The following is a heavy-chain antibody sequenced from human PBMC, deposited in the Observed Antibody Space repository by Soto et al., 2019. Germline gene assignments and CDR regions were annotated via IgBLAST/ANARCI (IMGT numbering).Heavy chain of an antibody. Sequence: ASVKVSCKASGYTFTSYAMHWVRQAPGQRLEWMGWINAGNGNTKYSQKFQGRVTITRDTSASTAYMELSSLRSEDTAVYYCARDKNSGGGCYPTWFDPWGQGTLVTVSS. CDR1: GYTFTSYA. D-gene: IGHD2-21*02. J-gene: IGHJ5*02. CDR2: INAGNGNT. V-gene: IGHV1-3*01. CDR3: ARDKNSGGGCYPTWFDP.